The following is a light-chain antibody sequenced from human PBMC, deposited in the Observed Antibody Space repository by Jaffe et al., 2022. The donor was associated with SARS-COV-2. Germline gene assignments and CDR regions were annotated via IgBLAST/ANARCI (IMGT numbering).Light chain of an antibody. CDR2: WAS. J-gene: IGKJ1*01. Sequence: DIVMTQSPDSLAVSLGERATINCKSSQSVLYSSNNKNYLAWYQQKSGQPPKLLIYWASTRESGVPDRFSGSGSGTDFTLTISSLQAEDVAVYYCQQHYSTPPWTFGQGTKVEIK. V-gene: IGKV4-1*01. CDR3: QQHYSTPPWT. CDR1: QSVLYSSNNKNY.